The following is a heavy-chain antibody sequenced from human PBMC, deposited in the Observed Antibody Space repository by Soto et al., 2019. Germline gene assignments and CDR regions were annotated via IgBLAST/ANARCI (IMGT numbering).Heavy chain of an antibody. CDR1: GDSVSSNSAG. CDR3: TGITWFRGMDV. V-gene: IGHV6-1*01. Sequence: PSQTLSLTCVISGDSVSSNSAGWNWIRQSPSRGLEWLGRTYYKSKWNNDYALSVKSRITINPDTSKNQFSLHLYSVTPEETAVYYCTGITWFRGMDVWGQGTPVTVSS. CDR2: TYYKSKWNN. J-gene: IGHJ6*02. D-gene: IGHD3-10*01.